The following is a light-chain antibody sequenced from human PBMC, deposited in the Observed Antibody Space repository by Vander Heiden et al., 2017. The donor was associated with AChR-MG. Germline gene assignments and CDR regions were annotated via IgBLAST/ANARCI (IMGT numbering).Light chain of an antibody. CDR3: NSRDSSGNHLV. Sequence: SSELTQDPAVSVALGQTVRITCQGDSLRSYYASRYQQKPGQPPVLVIYGKNNRPSGIPDRFSGSSSGNTASLTITGAQAEDEADYYCNSRDSSGNHLVFGGGTKLTVL. V-gene: IGLV3-19*01. CDR2: GKN. CDR1: SLRSYY. J-gene: IGLJ3*02.